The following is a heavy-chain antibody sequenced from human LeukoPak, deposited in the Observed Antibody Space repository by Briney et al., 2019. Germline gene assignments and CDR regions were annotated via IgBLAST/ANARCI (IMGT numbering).Heavy chain of an antibody. V-gene: IGHV3-23*01. D-gene: IGHD3-3*01. CDR1: GFSFSSCA. J-gene: IGHJ4*02. CDR2: VSGTGAIT. CDR3: AREFGQAGFWSGSDQDFDY. Sequence: GGSLRLSCAASGFSFSSCAMSWVRQAPGKGLEWVSSVSGTGAITYYADSVKGRFTISRDNSKNTLYLQMNSLRAEDTAVYYCAREFGQAGFWSGSDQDFDYWGQGTLVTVSS.